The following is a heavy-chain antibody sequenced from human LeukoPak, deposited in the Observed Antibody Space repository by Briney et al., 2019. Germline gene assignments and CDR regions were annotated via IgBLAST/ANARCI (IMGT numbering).Heavy chain of an antibody. CDR3: ARLRSNPYYLDS. CDR2: IYPDDSDT. V-gene: IGHV5-51*01. Sequence: GESLKISCKGSGYSFTNYWIGWVRQMPGKGLEWMGIIYPDDSDTTYSPSFQGQVTISADKSINTAYLQWSSLKASGTAIYYCARLRSNPYYLDSWGQGSLVTVSS. CDR1: GYSFTNYW. J-gene: IGHJ4*02.